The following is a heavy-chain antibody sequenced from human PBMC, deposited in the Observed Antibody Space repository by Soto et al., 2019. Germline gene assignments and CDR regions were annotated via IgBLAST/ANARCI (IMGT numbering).Heavy chain of an antibody. D-gene: IGHD3-22*01. CDR1: GYSFTSYW. J-gene: IGHJ3*02. V-gene: IGHV5-51*01. CDR2: IYPGDSDT. Sequence: PGESLKISCKGSGYSFTSYWIGWVRQMPGKGLEWMGIIYPGDSDTRYSPSFQGQVTISADKSISTAYLQWSSLKASDTAMYYCAIHYYDSSGYYDRDAFDIWGQGTMVTVSS. CDR3: AIHYYDSSGYYDRDAFDI.